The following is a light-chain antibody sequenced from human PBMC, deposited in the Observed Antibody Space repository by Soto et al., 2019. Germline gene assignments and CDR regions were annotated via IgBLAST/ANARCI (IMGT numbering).Light chain of an antibody. V-gene: IGLV1-44*01. J-gene: IGLJ3*02. Sequence: QSVLTQPPSASGTPGQRVTISCSGSSSNIGSNTVNWYQQLPGTAPKHLIFSNNQRPSGVPDRFSGSKSGNTASLTISGLQAEDEADYYCCSYAGSYTLVFGGGTQLTVL. CDR3: CSYAGSYTLV. CDR1: SSNIGSNT. CDR2: SNN.